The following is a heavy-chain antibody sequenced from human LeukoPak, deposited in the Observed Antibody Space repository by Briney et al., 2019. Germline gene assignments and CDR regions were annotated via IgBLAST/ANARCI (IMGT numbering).Heavy chain of an antibody. Sequence: SETLSLTCAVYGGSFSGYYWSWIRQPPGKGLEWIGEINHSGSTNYNPSLKSRVTISVDTSKNQFSLKLRSVTAADTAVYYCARDVNEGFDPWGQGTLVTVSS. J-gene: IGHJ5*02. CDR3: ARDVNEGFDP. CDR2: INHSGST. CDR1: GGSFSGYY. D-gene: IGHD1-1*01. V-gene: IGHV4-34*01.